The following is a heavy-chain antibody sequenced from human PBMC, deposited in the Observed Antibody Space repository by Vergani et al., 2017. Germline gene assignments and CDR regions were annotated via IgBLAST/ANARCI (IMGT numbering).Heavy chain of an antibody. V-gene: IGHV4-4*02. CDR2: IYHSGST. CDR3: ARLGYCSSTSCYAGSDAFDI. D-gene: IGHD2-2*01. J-gene: IGHJ3*02. CDR1: GGSISSSNW. Sequence: QVQLQESGPGLVKPSGTLSLTCAVSGGSISSSNWWSWVRQPPGKGLEWIGEIYHSGSTNYNPSLKSRVTISVDTSKNQFSLKLSSVTAADTAVYYCARLGYCSSTSCYAGSDAFDIWGQGTMVTVSS.